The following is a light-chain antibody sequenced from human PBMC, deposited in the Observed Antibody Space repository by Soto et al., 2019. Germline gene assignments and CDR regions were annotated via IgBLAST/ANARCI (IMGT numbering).Light chain of an antibody. J-gene: IGKJ5*01. V-gene: IGKV3-20*01. CDR2: GAS. CDR1: QSVSRSY. Sequence: EIVLTQSPATLSLSPGERATLSCRASQSVSRSYLAWYQQKPGQDPSLLIYGASSRATGIPARFSGSGSGTDFTLTISRLEPEDVAVYYCQQYGSSPPITFGQGTRLEIK. CDR3: QQYGSSPPIT.